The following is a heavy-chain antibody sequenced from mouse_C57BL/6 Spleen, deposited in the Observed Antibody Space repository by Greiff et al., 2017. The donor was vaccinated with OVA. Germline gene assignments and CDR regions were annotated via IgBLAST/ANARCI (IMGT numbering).Heavy chain of an antibody. V-gene: IGHV1-59*01. CDR2: IDPSDSYT. J-gene: IGHJ4*01. D-gene: IGHD1-1*01. Sequence: VQLQQPGAELVRPGTSVKLSCKASGYTFTSYWMHWVKQRPGQGLEWIGVIDPSDSYTNYNQKFKGKATLTVDTSSSTAYMQLSSLTSEDSAVYYCARPVTVVADAMDYWGQGTSVTVSS. CDR3: ARPVTVVADAMDY. CDR1: GYTFTSYW.